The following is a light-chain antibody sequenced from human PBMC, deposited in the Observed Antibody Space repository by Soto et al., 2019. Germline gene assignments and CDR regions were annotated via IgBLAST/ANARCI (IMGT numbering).Light chain of an antibody. CDR2: EGS. CDR3: CSYAGSSTWV. J-gene: IGLJ3*02. V-gene: IGLV2-23*01. CDR1: SSDVGSYNL. Sequence: QSALTQPASVSGSPGQSITISCTGTSSDVGSYNLASWYQQHPGKAPKLMIYEGSKRPSGVSNRFSGSKSGNTASLTIPGLQAEDEADYYCCSYAGSSTWVFGGGTKHTVL.